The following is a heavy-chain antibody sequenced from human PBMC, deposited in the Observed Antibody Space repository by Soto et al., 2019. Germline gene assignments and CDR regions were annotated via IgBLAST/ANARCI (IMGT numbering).Heavy chain of an antibody. Sequence: ASVKVSCKASGYTFTSYGISWVRQAPGQGLEWMGWTSAYNGNTNYAQKLQGRVTMTIDTSTSTAHMELRSLRSDDTAVYYCARDGVLRSFGELYYWGQGTLVTVS. CDR3: ARDGVLRSFGELYY. CDR1: GYTFTSYG. V-gene: IGHV1-18*01. D-gene: IGHD3-10*01. J-gene: IGHJ4*02. CDR2: TSAYNGNT.